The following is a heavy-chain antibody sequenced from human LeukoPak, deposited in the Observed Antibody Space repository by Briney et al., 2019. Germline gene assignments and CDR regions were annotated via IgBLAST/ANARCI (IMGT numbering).Heavy chain of an antibody. V-gene: IGHV4-30-2*01. Sequence: SQTLSLTCAVSGGSINSGGYSWSWIRQPPGKGLEWIGYIYHSGSTYYNPSLKSRVTISVDRSKNQFSLKLSSVTAADTAVYYCDRGRAGYGMDVWGQGTKVTVSS. CDR1: GGSINSGGYS. J-gene: IGHJ6*02. CDR3: DRGRAGYGMDV. CDR2: IYHSGST.